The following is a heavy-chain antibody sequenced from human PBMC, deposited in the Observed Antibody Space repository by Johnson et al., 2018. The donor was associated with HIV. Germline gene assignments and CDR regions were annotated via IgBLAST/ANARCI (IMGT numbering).Heavy chain of an antibody. D-gene: IGHD6-19*01. J-gene: IGHJ3*02. Sequence: VQLVESGGGLVQPGGSLRLSCAASGFTFSSYAMSWVRQAPGKGLAWVAVISYDGSNKYYADSVKGRFTISRDNSKNTLYLQMNSLRAEDTAVYYCARGIAVSNWVDIWGQGTMVTVSS. V-gene: IGHV3-30*04. CDR3: ARGIAVSNWVDI. CDR2: ISYDGSNK. CDR1: GFTFSSYA.